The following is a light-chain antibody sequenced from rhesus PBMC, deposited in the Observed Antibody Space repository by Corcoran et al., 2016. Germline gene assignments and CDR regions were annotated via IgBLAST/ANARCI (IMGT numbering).Light chain of an antibody. CDR3: TSYAGSNTYI. V-gene: IGLV2-32*02. CDR1: RSDIGAYNY. Sequence: QAALTQPRSVSGSPGQSVTISCTGTRSDIGAYNYVSWYLQHPGTAPQLMIYEVSKRPSGVSDRFSGSKSGNTASLTISGLQAEDEADYYCTSYAGSNTYIFGGGTRLTVL. CDR2: EVS. J-gene: IGLJ1*01.